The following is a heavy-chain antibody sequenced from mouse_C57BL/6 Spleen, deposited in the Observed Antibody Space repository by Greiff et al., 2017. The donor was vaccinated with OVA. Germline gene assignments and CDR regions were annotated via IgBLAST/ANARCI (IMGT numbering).Heavy chain of an antibody. Sequence: EVKVVESGGGLVQPGGSMKLSCAASGFTFSDAWMDWVRQSPEKGLEWVAEIRNKANNHATYYAESVKGRFTISRDDSKSSGYLQMNSLRAEDTGIDYCTRSSGDYGSSSFAYWGQGTLVTVSA. CDR3: TRSSGDYGSSSFAY. J-gene: IGHJ3*01. D-gene: IGHD1-1*01. CDR1: GFTFSDAW. CDR2: IRNKANNHAT. V-gene: IGHV6-6*01.